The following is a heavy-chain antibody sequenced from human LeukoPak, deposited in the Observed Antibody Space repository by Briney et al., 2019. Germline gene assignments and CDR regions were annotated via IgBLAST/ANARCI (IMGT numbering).Heavy chain of an antibody. J-gene: IGHJ4*02. V-gene: IGHV3-53*01. CDR3: ARDSFTRGYYDY. Sequence: GGSLRLSCAASGFTVSSNYVSWVRQAPGKGLEWVSVIYSGDSTSYADSGGGTYYADSVKGRFTISRDDSKNTLYLQMNSLRVEDTAVYYCARDSFTRGYYDYWGQGTLVTVSS. CDR2: IYSGDSTSYADSGGGT. CDR1: GFTVSSNY. D-gene: IGHD2/OR15-2a*01.